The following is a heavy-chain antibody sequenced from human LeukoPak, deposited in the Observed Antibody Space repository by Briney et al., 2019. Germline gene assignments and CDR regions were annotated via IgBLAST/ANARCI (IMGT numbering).Heavy chain of an antibody. J-gene: IGHJ4*02. D-gene: IGHD2-8*01. Sequence: GASVTVSCKASGYTFTGYYMHWVRQAPGQGLEWMGWINPNSGGTNYAQKFQGRVTMTRDTSISTAYMELSRLRSADTAVYYCARGRGYCTNGVCPKHFDYWGQGTLVTVSS. CDR2: INPNSGGT. V-gene: IGHV1-2*02. CDR1: GYTFTGYY. CDR3: ARGRGYCTNGVCPKHFDY.